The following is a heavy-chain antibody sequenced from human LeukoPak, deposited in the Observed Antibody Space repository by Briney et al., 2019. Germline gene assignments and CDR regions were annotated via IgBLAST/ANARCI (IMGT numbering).Heavy chain of an antibody. CDR2: MYYSGST. Sequence: SETLSLTCTVSSGSISSTSYYWGWIRQPPGMGLEWIGSMYYSGSTYYNPSLKSRVTISVDTSKSQFSLKLSSATAADTAVYYCAREMRSPRGGFDYWDQGTLVTVSS. CDR1: SGSISSTSYY. CDR3: AREMRSPRGGFDY. J-gene: IGHJ4*02. V-gene: IGHV4-39*07. D-gene: IGHD3-10*01.